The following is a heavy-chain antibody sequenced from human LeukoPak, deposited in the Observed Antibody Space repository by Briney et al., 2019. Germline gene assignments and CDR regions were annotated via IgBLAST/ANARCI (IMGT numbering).Heavy chain of an antibody. D-gene: IGHD4-4*01. Sequence: QSGGSLRLSCAASGFTVSSNYMSWVRQAPGKGLEWGANIKQDGSEKYYVDSVKGRFTISRDNAKNSLYLQMNSLRAEDTAVYYCASPSRTVSYWGQGTLVTVSS. V-gene: IGHV3-7*01. J-gene: IGHJ4*02. CDR1: GFTVSSNY. CDR2: IKQDGSEK. CDR3: ASPSRTVSY.